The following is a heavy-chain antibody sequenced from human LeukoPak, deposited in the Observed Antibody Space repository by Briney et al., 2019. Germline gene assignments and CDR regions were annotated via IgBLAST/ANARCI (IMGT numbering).Heavy chain of an antibody. CDR1: GFTFSSYG. CDR3: ARPTGHCSSISCYPHY. V-gene: IGHV3-23*01. CDR2: ISGSGGST. J-gene: IGHJ4*02. D-gene: IGHD2-2*01. Sequence: GGSLRLSCAASGFTFSSYGMSWVRQAPGKGLEWVSAISGSGGSTYYADSVKGRFTISRDNSKNTLYLQMNSLRAEDTAVYYCARPTGHCSSISCYPHYWGQGTLVTVSS.